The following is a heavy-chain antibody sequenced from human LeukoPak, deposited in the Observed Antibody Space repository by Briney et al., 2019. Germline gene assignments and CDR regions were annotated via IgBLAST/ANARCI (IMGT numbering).Heavy chain of an antibody. J-gene: IGHJ4*02. CDR3: ARVVGQQLVPSDY. V-gene: IGHV3-74*01. CDR2: INSDGSST. CDR1: GFTFSSYW. Sequence: PGGSLRLSCAASGFTFSSYWMHWARQAPGKGLVWVSRINSDGSSTIYADSVKGRFTISRDNAQNTLYLQMNSLRVEDTAVYYCARVVGQQLVPSDYWGQGTLVTVSS. D-gene: IGHD6-13*01.